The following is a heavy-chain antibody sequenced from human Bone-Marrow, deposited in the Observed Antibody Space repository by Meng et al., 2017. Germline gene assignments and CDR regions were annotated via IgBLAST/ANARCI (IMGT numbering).Heavy chain of an antibody. V-gene: IGHV4-4*03. Sequence: VQRQERGRGLVKPPGTLSLPRRVSGGSLGSSNGWSWVRTPPGKGLEWIGEIYHSGSTNYNPSLKSRVTISVDKSKNQFSLKLSSVTAADTAVYYCARGQYFSWWELLPAFWFDPWGQGTLVTGSS. D-gene: IGHD1-26*01. CDR1: GGSLGSSNG. CDR2: IYHSGST. CDR3: ARGQYFSWWELLPAFWFDP. J-gene: IGHJ5*02.